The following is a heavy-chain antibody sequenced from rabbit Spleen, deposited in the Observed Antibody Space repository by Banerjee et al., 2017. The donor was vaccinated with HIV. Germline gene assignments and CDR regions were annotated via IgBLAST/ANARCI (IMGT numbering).Heavy chain of an antibody. J-gene: IGHJ4*01. Sequence: QEQLEESGGDLVKPGASLTLTCIASGFSFSSTYYMCWVRRAPGKGLECIACIYAGSSGSTYYANWAKGRFTISKTSSTTVTLQMTSLTVADTATYFCARGSATMTMVITGFYLNLWGQGTLVTVS. CDR3: ARGSATMTMVITGFYLNL. D-gene: IGHD2-1*01. V-gene: IGHV1S45*01. CDR2: IYAGSSGST. CDR1: GFSFSSTYY.